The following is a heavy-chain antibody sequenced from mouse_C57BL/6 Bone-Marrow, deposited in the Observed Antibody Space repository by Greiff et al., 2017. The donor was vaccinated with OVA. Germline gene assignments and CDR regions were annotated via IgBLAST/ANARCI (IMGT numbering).Heavy chain of an antibody. CDR2: IYPRSGNT. Sequence: QVQLQQSGAELARPGASVKLSCKASGYTFTSYGISWVKQRTGQGLEWIGEIYPRSGNTYYNEKFKGKATLTADKSSSTAYMELRSLTSEDSAVYFCAGITTVAWYFDVWGTGTTVTVSS. V-gene: IGHV1-81*01. D-gene: IGHD1-1*01. CDR1: GYTFTSYG. J-gene: IGHJ1*03. CDR3: AGITTVAWYFDV.